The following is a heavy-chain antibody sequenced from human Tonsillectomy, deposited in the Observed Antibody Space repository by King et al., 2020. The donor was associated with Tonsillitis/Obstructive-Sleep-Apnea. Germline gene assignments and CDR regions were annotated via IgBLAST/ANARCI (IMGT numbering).Heavy chain of an antibody. CDR1: GFTFGGYA. CDR3: TFFNYGDYQYYFDY. D-gene: IGHD4-17*01. Sequence: VQLVESGGGLVQPGRSLRLSCTASGFTFGGYAMSWVRQAPGKGLEWVGFIRSKAYGGATEYAASVKGRFTISTDDSKSIAYLQMNSLKTEDTAVYYCTFFNYGDYQYYFDYWGQGTLVTVSS. V-gene: IGHV3-49*04. CDR2: IRSKAYGGAT. J-gene: IGHJ4*02.